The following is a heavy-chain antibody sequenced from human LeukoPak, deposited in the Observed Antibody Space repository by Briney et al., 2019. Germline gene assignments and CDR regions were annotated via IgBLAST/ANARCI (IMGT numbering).Heavy chain of an antibody. CDR1: GFTFNTYW. CDR2: IKQDGSEK. V-gene: IGHV3-7*01. J-gene: IGHJ4*02. D-gene: IGHD1-26*01. Sequence: GGSLRLSCAASGFTFNTYWMSWVRQAPGKGLEWVANIKQDGSEKYYVDSVKGRFTISRDNAKNSLYLQMNSLRAEDTAVYYCARDHSGSYFDYWGQGTLVTVSS. CDR3: ARDHSGSYFDY.